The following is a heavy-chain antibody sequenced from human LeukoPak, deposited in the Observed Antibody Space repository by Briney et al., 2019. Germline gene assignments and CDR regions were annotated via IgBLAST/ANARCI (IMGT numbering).Heavy chain of an antibody. Sequence: QPSQTLSLTCTVSGGSISSGGYYWSWIRQPPGKGLEWIGSIYHSGSTYYNPFLKSRVTISVDTSKNQFSLKLSSVTAADTAVYYCARESLWGSYRCLDYWGQGTLVTVSS. CDR3: ARESLWGSYRCLDY. V-gene: IGHV4-39*07. CDR1: GGSISSGGYY. J-gene: IGHJ4*02. D-gene: IGHD3-16*02. CDR2: IYHSGST.